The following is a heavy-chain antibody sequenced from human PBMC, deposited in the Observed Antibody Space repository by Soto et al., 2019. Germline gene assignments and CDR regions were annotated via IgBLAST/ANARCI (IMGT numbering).Heavy chain of an antibody. J-gene: IGHJ4*02. CDR2: IIPIFGTA. CDR3: AREIGVDYVWGSYRYLDY. D-gene: IGHD3-16*02. V-gene: IGHV1-69*13. Sequence: GASVKVSCKASGGTFSSYAISWVRQAPGQGLEWMGGIIPIFGTANYAQKFQGRVTITADESTSTAYMELSSLRSEDTAVYYCAREIGVDYVWGSYRYLDYWGQGTLVTVSS. CDR1: GGTFSSYA.